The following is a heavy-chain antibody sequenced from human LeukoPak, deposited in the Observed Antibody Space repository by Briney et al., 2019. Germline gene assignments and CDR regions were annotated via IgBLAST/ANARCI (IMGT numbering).Heavy chain of an antibody. J-gene: IGHJ4*02. Sequence: GGSLRLSCAASGFTFSSSAMSWVRQVPGKGLEWVSGISASGGSTSYADSVRGRFTISRDNSKNTLYLQMNSLRAEDTAVYYCAKDYSSGWHTLEYFDYWGQGTLVTVSS. CDR1: GFTFSSSA. CDR2: ISASGGST. D-gene: IGHD6-19*01. CDR3: AKDYSSGWHTLEYFDY. V-gene: IGHV3-23*01.